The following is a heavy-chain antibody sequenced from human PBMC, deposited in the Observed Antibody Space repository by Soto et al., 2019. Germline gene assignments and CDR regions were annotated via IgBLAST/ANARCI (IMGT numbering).Heavy chain of an antibody. D-gene: IGHD6-13*01. CDR2: INHSGST. V-gene: IGHV4-34*01. CDR1: GGSFSGYY. Sequence: SDTLSLTCAVYGGSFSGYYWSWIRQPPGKGLEWIGEINHSGSTNYNPSLKSRVTISVDTSKNQFYLKLSSVTAADTAVYYCARGGEIAAAGLYNCFDPWGQGTLVTVSS. J-gene: IGHJ5*02. CDR3: ARGGEIAAAGLYNCFDP.